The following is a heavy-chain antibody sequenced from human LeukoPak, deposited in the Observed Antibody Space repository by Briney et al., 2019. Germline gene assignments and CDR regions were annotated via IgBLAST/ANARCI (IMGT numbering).Heavy chain of an antibody. CDR3: ARDRSSFDY. V-gene: IGHV4-59*01. CDR2: VYYSGST. J-gene: IGHJ4*02. D-gene: IGHD2-2*01. Sequence: SETLPLTCTVSGGSISSYYWSWIRQPPGKGLEWIGYVYYSGSTNYNPSLKSRVTISVDTSKNQFSLKLSSVTAADTAVYYCARDRSSFDYWGQGTLVTVSS. CDR1: GGSISSYY.